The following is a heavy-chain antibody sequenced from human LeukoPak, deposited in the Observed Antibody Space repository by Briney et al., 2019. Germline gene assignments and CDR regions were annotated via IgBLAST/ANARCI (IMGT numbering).Heavy chain of an antibody. CDR3: AKGPIVAFDY. J-gene: IGHJ4*02. CDR1: GFTFSSYA. D-gene: IGHD5-12*01. Sequence: GGSLRLSCAASGFTFSSYAMSWVRQAPGKGLEWVSGINYSGAGTYSANSVKGRFTISRDNSKNTLYLQMNSLRAEDTAIYYCAKGPIVAFDYWGQGTLVTVSS. V-gene: IGHV3-23*01. CDR2: INYSGAGT.